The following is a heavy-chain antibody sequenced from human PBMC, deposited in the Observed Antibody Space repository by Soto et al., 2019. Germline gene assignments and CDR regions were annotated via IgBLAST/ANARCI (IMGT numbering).Heavy chain of an antibody. CDR1: GCSINSGGYY. CDR2: MSYSGST. V-gene: IGHV4-31*03. CDR3: ARGYRQSGYSSSWVFDY. Sequence: QVKLRESGPGLVKPSQTLSLTCTVSGCSINSGGYYWNWIRQHPGKGLEWIGYMSYSGSTYYNPLLMSRVIISADSSESHFSLKLSSGTAAAAAVYFCARGYRQSGYSSSWVFDYWGQGTLVNVSS. D-gene: IGHD6-13*01. J-gene: IGHJ4*02.